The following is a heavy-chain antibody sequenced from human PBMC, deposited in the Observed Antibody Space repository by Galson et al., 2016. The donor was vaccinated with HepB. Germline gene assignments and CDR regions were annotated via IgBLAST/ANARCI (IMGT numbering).Heavy chain of an antibody. CDR3: AKEMGYCNSTSCYHYYGMDV. Sequence: SLRLSCAASGFTFSSYGMHWVRQAPGKGLEWVAVISYAGSNKYHADSVKGRFTISRDNSKNTLYLQMNSLRAEDTAVYYCAKEMGYCNSTSCYHYYGMDVWGQGTTVTVSS. J-gene: IGHJ6*02. CDR2: ISYAGSNK. V-gene: IGHV3-30*18. D-gene: IGHD2-2*01. CDR1: GFTFSSYG.